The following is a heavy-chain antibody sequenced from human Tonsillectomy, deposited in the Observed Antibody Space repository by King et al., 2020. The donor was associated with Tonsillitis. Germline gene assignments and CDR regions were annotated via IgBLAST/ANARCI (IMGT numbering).Heavy chain of an antibody. J-gene: IGHJ4*02. Sequence: VQLVESGGGLVQPGGSLRLSCSASGFRFRTHTMHWVRQAPGKGLEYVSSIGYHVERTFYADSVKDRFTISRDDSKSTLYVQMSGLRVEDTAVYYCVKDLSATYSFDYCGPGTLVSVSS. CDR2: IGYHVERT. CDR3: VKDLSATYSFDY. D-gene: IGHD1-26*01. CDR1: GFRFRTHT. V-gene: IGHV3-64*05.